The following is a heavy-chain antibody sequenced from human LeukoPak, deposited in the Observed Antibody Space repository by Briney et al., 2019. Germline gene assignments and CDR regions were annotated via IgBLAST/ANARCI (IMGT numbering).Heavy chain of an antibody. CDR1: GGSFSGYY. J-gene: IGHJ5*02. CDR3: ARDGAAAGTSPFDP. D-gene: IGHD6-13*01. Sequence: SETLSLTCAVYGGSFSGYYWSWIRQPPGKGLEWIGEINHSGSTNYNPSLKSRVTISVGTSKNQFSLKLSSVTAADTAVYYCARDGAAAGTSPFDPWGQGTLVTVSS. CDR2: INHSGST. V-gene: IGHV4-34*01.